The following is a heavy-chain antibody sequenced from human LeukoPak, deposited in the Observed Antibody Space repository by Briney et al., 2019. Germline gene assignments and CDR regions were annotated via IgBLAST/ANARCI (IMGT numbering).Heavy chain of an antibody. CDR1: GFTFSNCW. CDR2: IKQDESEK. D-gene: IGHD3-10*01. J-gene: IGHJ6*03. CDR3: ARAGRFGESFRDYYYYIDV. Sequence: GGSLRLSCEASGFTFSNCWMSWFRQAPGKGLEWVANIKQDESEKKYVDSVKGRFTISRDNVKNSLYLQMNSLRAEDTAVYYCARAGRFGESFRDYYYYIDVWGKGTTVTVSS. V-gene: IGHV3-7*01.